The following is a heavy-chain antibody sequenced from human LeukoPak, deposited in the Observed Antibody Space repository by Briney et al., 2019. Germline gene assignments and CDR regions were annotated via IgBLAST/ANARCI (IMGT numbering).Heavy chain of an antibody. CDR2: IYPRDGST. CDR1: GYTFTSNY. V-gene: IGHV1-46*01. J-gene: IGHJ4*02. Sequence: GASVKVSCKASGYTFTSNYIHWVRPAPGQGLEWMGMIYPRDGSTSYAQKFQGRVTVTGDTSTSTVHMELSGLRSEDTAVYYCARDQEGFDYWGQGTLVTVSS. CDR3: ARDQEGFDY.